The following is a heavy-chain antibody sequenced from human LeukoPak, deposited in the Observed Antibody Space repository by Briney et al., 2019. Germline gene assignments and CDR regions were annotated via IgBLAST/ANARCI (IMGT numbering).Heavy chain of an antibody. CDR1: GFTFSDFW. CDR2: IKYDGGES. J-gene: IGHJ4*02. D-gene: IGHD5-12*01. Sequence: GGSLRLSCAASGFTFSDFWMSWVRQAPGKGPEWVANIKYDGGESYYVDSVKGRFTISRDNAKTSLYLQMDSLRAEDTAVYYCARNRGWLQFDYWGQGTLVTVSS. CDR3: ARNRGWLQFDY. V-gene: IGHV3-7*03.